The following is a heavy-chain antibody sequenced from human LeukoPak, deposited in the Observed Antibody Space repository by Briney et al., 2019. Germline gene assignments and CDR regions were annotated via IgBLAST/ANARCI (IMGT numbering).Heavy chain of an antibody. CDR3: ARPGQLGRYYFDY. CDR1: GGSISSSSYY. D-gene: IGHD6-13*01. V-gene: IGHV4-39*01. CDR2: IYYSGST. Sequence: PSETLSLTCTVSGGSISSSSYYWGWIRQPPGKGVEWIGSIYYSGSTYYNPSLKSRVTISVDTSKNQFSLKLSSVTAADTAVYYCARPGQLGRYYFDYWGQGTLVTASS. J-gene: IGHJ4*02.